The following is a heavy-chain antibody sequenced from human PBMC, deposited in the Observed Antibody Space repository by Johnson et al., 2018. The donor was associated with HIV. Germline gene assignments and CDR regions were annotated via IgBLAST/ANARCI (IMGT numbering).Heavy chain of an antibody. CDR3: AKLAIDYSGAWYGLTFDI. Sequence: EMQLVESGGGVVQPGRSLRLSCVASGFTLSTYGMHWVRQAPGKGLEWVANIKQDGSEKYYVDSVKGRFTISRDNAKNSLYLQMNSLRAEDSAVYYCAKLAIDYSGAWYGLTFDIWGQGTMVTVSS. D-gene: IGHD6-19*01. CDR2: IKQDGSEK. V-gene: IGHV3-7*03. J-gene: IGHJ3*02. CDR1: GFTLSTYG.